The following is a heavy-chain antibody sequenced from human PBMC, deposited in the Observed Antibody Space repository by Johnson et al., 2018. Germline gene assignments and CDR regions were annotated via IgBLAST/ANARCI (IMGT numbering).Heavy chain of an antibody. V-gene: IGHV3-30*04. CDR1: GFTFSSYA. D-gene: IGHD2-21*01. CDR3: ASLWVGVDAEYFQH. Sequence: VQLVESGGGVVQPGRSXRLSCAASGFTFSSYAMHWVRQAPGKGLEWVAVLSYDGSNKYYADAVKGRFTIARDNSKNTLYLQMNSLRAEDTAVYYCASLWVGVDAEYFQHWGQGTLVTVSS. J-gene: IGHJ1*01. CDR2: LSYDGSNK.